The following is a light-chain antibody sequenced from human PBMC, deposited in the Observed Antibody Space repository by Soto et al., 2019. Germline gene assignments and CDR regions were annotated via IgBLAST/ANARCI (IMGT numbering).Light chain of an antibody. CDR3: HQYGSSPRT. CDR1: QSVRSNF. V-gene: IGKV3-20*01. J-gene: IGKJ1*01. CDR2: GAS. Sequence: EIVLTQSPGTLSLSPGDRATLSCRASQSVRSNFLAWYQQKPGQAPRLLIYGASIRATGIPDRFSGSGSGTDFTLNIRRLEPEDFAMYFCHQYGSSPRTFGQGTKVEIK.